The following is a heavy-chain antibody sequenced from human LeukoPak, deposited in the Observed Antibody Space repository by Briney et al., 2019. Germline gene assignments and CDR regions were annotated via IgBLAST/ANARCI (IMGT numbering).Heavy chain of an antibody. CDR3: ARVLLWFGELLGNWYFDL. CDR2: IYYSGIT. D-gene: IGHD3-10*01. Sequence: KPSETLSLTCTVSGGSISSGDYYWSWIRQPPGKGLEWIGYIYYSGITYYNPSLKSRVTISVDTSKNQSSLKLSSVTAADTAVYYCARVLLWFGELLGNWYFDLWGRGTLVTVSS. CDR1: GGSISSGDYY. J-gene: IGHJ2*01. V-gene: IGHV4-30-4*08.